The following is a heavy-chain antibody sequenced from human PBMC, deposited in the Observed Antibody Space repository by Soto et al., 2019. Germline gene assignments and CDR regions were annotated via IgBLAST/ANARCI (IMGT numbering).Heavy chain of an antibody. Sequence: GGSLRLSCAASGFTFSSYGMSWVRQAPGKGLVWVSRISSDGSSTSYADSVKGRFTISRDNAKNTLYLQMNSLRAEDTAVYYCARAAVGVVSDTSDVWGKGTTVTVSS. J-gene: IGHJ6*04. CDR1: GFTFSSYG. CDR3: ARAAVGVVSDTSDV. CDR2: ISSDGSST. V-gene: IGHV3-74*01. D-gene: IGHD3-3*01.